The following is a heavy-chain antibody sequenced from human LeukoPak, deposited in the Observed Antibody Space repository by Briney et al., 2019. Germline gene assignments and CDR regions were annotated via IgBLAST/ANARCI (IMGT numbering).Heavy chain of an antibody. V-gene: IGHV1-8*01. D-gene: IGHD2-2*01. Sequence: ASVTVSCKASGYTFTSYDINWVRQATGQGLEGMGWMNPNSGNTGYAQKFQGRVTMTRNTSISTADMELSSLRSEDTAVYYCARGLRSKYCSSTSCRKNNWFDPWGQGTLVTVSS. CDR1: GYTFTSYD. CDR2: MNPNSGNT. J-gene: IGHJ5*02. CDR3: ARGLRSKYCSSTSCRKNNWFDP.